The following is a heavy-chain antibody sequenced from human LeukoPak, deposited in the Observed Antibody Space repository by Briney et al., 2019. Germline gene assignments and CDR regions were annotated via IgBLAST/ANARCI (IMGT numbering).Heavy chain of an antibody. V-gene: IGHV1-2*02. D-gene: IGHD3-22*01. J-gene: IGHJ1*01. CDR2: INPNSGGT. CDR1: GYTFTGYY. CDR3: ARDPHYYDSSGYFEYFQH. Sequence: ASAKVSCKASGYTFTGYYMHWVRQAPGQGLEWMGWINPNSGGTNYAQKFQGRVTMTRDTSISTAYMELSRLRSDDTAVYYCARDPHYYDSSGYFEYFQHWGQGTLVTVSS.